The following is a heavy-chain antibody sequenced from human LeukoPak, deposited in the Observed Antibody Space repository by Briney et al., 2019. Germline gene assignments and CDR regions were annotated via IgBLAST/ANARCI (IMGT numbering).Heavy chain of an antibody. V-gene: IGHV4-4*07. CDR1: GGSISSYY. J-gene: IGHJ5*02. CDR2: IYTNGST. Sequence: SETLSLTCTVSGGSISSYYWSWIRQPAGKGLEWIGRIYTNGSTNYNPSLKSRVTMSVDTSKNQFSLKLSSVTAADTAVYYCARLPKSGSGRQGWFDPWGQGTLVTVSS. D-gene: IGHD3-10*01. CDR3: ARLPKSGSGRQGWFDP.